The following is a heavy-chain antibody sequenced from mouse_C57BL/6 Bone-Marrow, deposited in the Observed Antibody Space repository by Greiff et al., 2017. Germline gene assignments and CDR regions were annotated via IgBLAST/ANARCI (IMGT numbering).Heavy chain of an antibody. CDR3: ARRRDRQLRLRYAY. J-gene: IGHJ3*01. CDR1: GYTFTDHT. D-gene: IGHD3-2*02. Sequence: QVQLQQSDAELVKPGASVKISCKVSGYTFTDHTIHWLKQRPEQGLEWIGYIYPRDGSTKYNEKFKGKATLTADKSSSTAYMQLNSLTSEDSAVXFCARRRDRQLRLRYAYWGQGTLVTVSA. V-gene: IGHV1-78*01. CDR2: IYPRDGST.